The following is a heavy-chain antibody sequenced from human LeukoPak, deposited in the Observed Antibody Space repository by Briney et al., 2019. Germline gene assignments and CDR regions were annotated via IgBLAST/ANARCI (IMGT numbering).Heavy chain of an antibody. D-gene: IGHD3-22*01. Sequence: ASVKVSCKASGYTFIGYYMHWVRQVPGQGLEWMGWSNPNSGGTNYAQNFQGRVTMTRDTSINTAYMELSRLRSDDTAVYYCARGMNYYDSSGYYVFWGQGTLVTVSS. CDR2: SNPNSGGT. CDR3: ARGMNYYDSSGYYVF. J-gene: IGHJ4*02. CDR1: GYTFIGYY. V-gene: IGHV1-2*02.